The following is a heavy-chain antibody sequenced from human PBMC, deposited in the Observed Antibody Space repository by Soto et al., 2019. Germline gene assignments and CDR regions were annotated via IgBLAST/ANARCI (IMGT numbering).Heavy chain of an antibody. Sequence: QVQVVESGGGVVQPGRSLRLSCAASGFTFSTYAMHWVRQAPGKGLEWLAVISYDGSQNYYADSVQGRFTISRDNSKNTLYLQMNSRRADDTAVYYCWREVVAPGGYYYGMDVWGQGTTVTVSS. CDR1: GFTFSTYA. CDR3: WREVVAPGGYYYGMDV. J-gene: IGHJ6*02. CDR2: ISYDGSQN. V-gene: IGHV3-30-3*01. D-gene: IGHD2-15*01.